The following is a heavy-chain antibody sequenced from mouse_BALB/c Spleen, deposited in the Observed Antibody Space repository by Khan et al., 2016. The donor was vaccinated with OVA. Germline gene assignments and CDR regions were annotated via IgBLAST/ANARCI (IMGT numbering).Heavy chain of an antibody. CDR1: GYSITSGYS. CDR2: ISYSGST. Sequence: EVQLQESGPGLVKPSQSLSLTCTVTGYSITSGYSWNWIRQFPGNKQEWMGYISYSGSTNYNPSLKSRITITRDTSKNQFFLQLNSVTTEDTATYYCAGTARIKYWGQGTTLTVSS. CDR3: AGTARIKY. D-gene: IGHD1-2*01. V-gene: IGHV3-1*02. J-gene: IGHJ2*01.